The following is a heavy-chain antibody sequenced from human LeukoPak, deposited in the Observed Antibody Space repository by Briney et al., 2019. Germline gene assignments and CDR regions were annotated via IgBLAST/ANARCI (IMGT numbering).Heavy chain of an antibody. CDR1: GLTFNTYA. CDR3: AKGPRAGLRYWYFDL. Sequence: GGSLRLSCAASGLTFNTYAMSWVRQAPGKGLQWVSTVSGSGAGTFYGDSVKGRFTISRDNSNNTLFLQMNSLSADDTAVYFCAKGPRAGLRYWYFDLWGRGILVTASS. CDR2: VSGSGAGT. J-gene: IGHJ2*01. V-gene: IGHV3-23*01. D-gene: IGHD2-21*02.